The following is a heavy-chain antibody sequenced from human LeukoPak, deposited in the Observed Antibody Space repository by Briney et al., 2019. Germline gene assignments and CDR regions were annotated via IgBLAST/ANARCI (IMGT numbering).Heavy chain of an antibody. D-gene: IGHD2-2*02. J-gene: IGHJ4*02. CDR3: AVRSIYRGFDY. V-gene: IGHV4-59*12. CDR1: GGSFSGYY. CDR2: IYYSGST. Sequence: SETLSLTCAVYGGSFSGYYWSWIRQPPGKGLEWIGYIYYSGSTNYNPSLKSRVTISVDTSKNQFSLKLSSVTAADTAVYYCAVRSIYRGFDYWGQGTLVTVSS.